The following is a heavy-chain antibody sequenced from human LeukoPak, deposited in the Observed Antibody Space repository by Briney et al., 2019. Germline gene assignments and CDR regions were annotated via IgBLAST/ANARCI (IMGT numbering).Heavy chain of an antibody. CDR3: AKDTVVVTADPLFDY. V-gene: IGHV3-43*02. CDR2: ISGDGGST. CDR1: GFTFDDYA. Sequence: PGGSLRLSCAASGFTFDDYAMHWVRQAPGKGLGWVSLISGDGGSTYYADSVKGRFTISRDNSKNSLYLLMNSLRTEDTSLYYCAKDTVVVTADPLFDYWGQGTLVTVSS. J-gene: IGHJ4*02. D-gene: IGHD2-21*02.